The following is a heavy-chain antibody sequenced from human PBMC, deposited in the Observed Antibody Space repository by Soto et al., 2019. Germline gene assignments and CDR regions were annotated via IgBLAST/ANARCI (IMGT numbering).Heavy chain of an antibody. D-gene: IGHD4-17*01. CDR3: ARTVVEKTTVTKLYYFDY. CDR2: INAGNGNT. Sequence: GASVKVSCKASGYTFTSYAMHWVRQAPGQRLEWMGWINAGNGNTKYSQKFQGRVTITRDTSASTAYMELSSLRSEDTAVYYCARTVVEKTTVTKLYYFDYWGQGTRVSVLL. J-gene: IGHJ4*02. V-gene: IGHV1-3*01. CDR1: GYTFTSYA.